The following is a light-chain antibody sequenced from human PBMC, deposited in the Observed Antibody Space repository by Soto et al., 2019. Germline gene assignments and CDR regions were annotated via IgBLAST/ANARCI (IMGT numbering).Light chain of an antibody. CDR1: QSISSY. CDR3: QQSYSTPNPWT. CDR2: AAS. Sequence: DIQMTQSPSSLSASVGDRVTITCRASQSISSYLNWYQQKPGKAPKLLIYAASSLQSGVPSRFSGSGSGTDFTLTISSLQPEDFATYYCQQSYSTPNPWTFGQGTKVEIK. J-gene: IGKJ1*01. V-gene: IGKV1-39*01.